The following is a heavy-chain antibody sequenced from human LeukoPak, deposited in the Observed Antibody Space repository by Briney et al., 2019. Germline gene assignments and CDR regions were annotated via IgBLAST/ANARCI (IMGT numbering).Heavy chain of an antibody. CDR2: ISYDGSNK. J-gene: IGHJ4*02. CDR1: GFTFSSYA. V-gene: IGHV3-30-3*01. D-gene: IGHD3-16*01. Sequence: GGSLRLSCAASGFTFSSYAMHWVRQAPGKGLEWVAVISYDGSNKYYADSVKGRFTTSRDNAKKTLYLQMNSLRVDDTAVYYCIRSDAYRYGDFDYWGQGALVTVSS. CDR3: IRSDAYRYGDFDY.